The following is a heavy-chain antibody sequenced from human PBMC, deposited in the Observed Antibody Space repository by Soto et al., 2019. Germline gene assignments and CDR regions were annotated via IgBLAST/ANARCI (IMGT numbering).Heavy chain of an antibody. CDR1: GGSISTFDYY. D-gene: IGHD3-9*01. J-gene: IGHJ3*02. V-gene: IGHV4-39*01. CDR2: IYYSGST. CDR3: ASRAFYSDFLTGRDAFDI. Sequence: PSETLSLTCTVSGGSISTFDYYWGWNRQPTGKGLEWIGYIYYSGSTYYNPSLKSRVTISVDTSKNQFSLKLSSVTAPDTAVYYFASRAFYSDFLTGRDAFDIWGQGTMVTVSS.